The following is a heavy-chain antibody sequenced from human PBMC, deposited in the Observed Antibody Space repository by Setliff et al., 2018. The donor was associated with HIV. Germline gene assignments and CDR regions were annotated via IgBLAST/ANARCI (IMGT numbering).Heavy chain of an antibody. CDR2: ISSGSTYI. J-gene: IGHJ4*02. Sequence: PGGSLRLSCAASGLTFSTYTMNWVRQAPGKGLEWVSSISSGSTYIYYADSLKGRFTISRDNAKNSLYLQMHSLRVEDTAVYYCAKASVSSWCGPPFDYWGQGTPVTVSS. V-gene: IGHV3-21*01. CDR1: GLTFSTYT. CDR3: AKASVSSWCGPPFDY. D-gene: IGHD6-13*01.